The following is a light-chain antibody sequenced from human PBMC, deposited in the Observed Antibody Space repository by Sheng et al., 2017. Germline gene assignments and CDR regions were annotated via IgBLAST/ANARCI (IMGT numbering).Light chain of an antibody. Sequence: DIQLTQSPSFLSASVGDRVTITCRASQGISSYLAWYQQKPGKAPKFLIYAASTLQGGVQSRFSGSGSGTEFTLTISSLQPEDFATYYCQQLNSYPITFGQGTRLEIK. V-gene: IGKV1-9*01. CDR3: QQLNSYPIT. J-gene: IGKJ5*01. CDR1: QGISSY. CDR2: AAS.